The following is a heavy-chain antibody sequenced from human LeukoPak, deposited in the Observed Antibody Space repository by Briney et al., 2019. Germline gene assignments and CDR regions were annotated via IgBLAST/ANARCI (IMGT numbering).Heavy chain of an antibody. CDR2: IIPIFGTA. V-gene: IGHV1-69*13. J-gene: IGHJ4*02. CDR3: ARAKFQGGFDY. CDR1: GGTFSIYA. D-gene: IGHD1-26*01. Sequence: GASVKVSCRASGGTFSIYAISWVRQAPGQGLEWMGGIIPIFGTANYAQKFQGRVTITADESTSTAYMELSSLRSEDTAVYYCARAKFQGGFDYWGQGTLVTVSS.